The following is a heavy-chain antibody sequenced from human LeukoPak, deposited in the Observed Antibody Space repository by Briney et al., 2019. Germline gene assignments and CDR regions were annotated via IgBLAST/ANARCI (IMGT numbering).Heavy chain of an antibody. V-gene: IGHV1-8*01. CDR2: MNPNSGNT. J-gene: IGHJ4*02. CDR1: GYTFTSYD. Sequence: ASVKVSCKASGYTFTSYDINWVRQATGQGLEWMGWMNPNSGNTGYAQKFQGRVTMTRNTSISTAYMELSSLRSEDTAVYYCARARRGGKRYCSGGSCYPTVYYFDYWGQGTLVTVSS. CDR3: ARARRGGKRYCSGGSCYPTVYYFDY. D-gene: IGHD2-15*01.